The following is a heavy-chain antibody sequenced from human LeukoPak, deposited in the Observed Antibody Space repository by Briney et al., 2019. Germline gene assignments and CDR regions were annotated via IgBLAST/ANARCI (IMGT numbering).Heavy chain of an antibody. CDR1: GYTFTSYY. Sequence: ASVKVSCKASGYTFTSYYMHWVRQAPGQGLEWMGIISPSGGSTSYAQKFQGRVTMTRDTSTSTVYMEPSSLRSEDTAVYYCAREHSGSYYAHLTYFDYWGQGTLVTVSS. CDR2: ISPSGGST. J-gene: IGHJ4*02. CDR3: AREHSGSYYAHLTYFDY. D-gene: IGHD1-26*01. V-gene: IGHV1-46*01.